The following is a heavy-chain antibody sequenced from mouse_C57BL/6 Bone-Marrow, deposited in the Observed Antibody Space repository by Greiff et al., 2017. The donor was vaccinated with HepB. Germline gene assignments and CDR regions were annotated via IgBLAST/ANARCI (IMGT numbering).Heavy chain of an antibody. Sequence: QVHVKQSGAELVKPGASVKISCKASGYAFSSYWMNWVKQRPGKGLEWIGQIYPGDGDTNYNGKFKGKATLTADKSSSTAYMQLSSLTSEDSAVYFCANFYYSNLDYWGQGTTLTVSS. D-gene: IGHD2-5*01. CDR3: ANFYYSNLDY. V-gene: IGHV1-80*01. J-gene: IGHJ2*01. CDR2: IYPGDGDT. CDR1: GYAFSSYW.